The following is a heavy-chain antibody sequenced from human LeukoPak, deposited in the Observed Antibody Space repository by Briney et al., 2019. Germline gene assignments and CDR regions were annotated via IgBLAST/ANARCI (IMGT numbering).Heavy chain of an antibody. CDR3: AKQVGATPYFDY. Sequence: SQTRSLTCAISGDGVSSNSAAWNWIRQSPSRGLEWLGRTYYRSKWYNDYAVSVKSRITINPDTSKNQFSLQLNSVTPEDTAVYYCAKQVGATPYFDYWGQGTLVTVSS. D-gene: IGHD1-26*01. J-gene: IGHJ4*02. V-gene: IGHV6-1*01. CDR2: TYYRSKWYN. CDR1: GDGVSSNSAA.